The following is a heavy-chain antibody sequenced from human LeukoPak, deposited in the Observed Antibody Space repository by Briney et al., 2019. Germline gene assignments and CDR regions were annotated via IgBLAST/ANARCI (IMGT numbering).Heavy chain of an antibody. V-gene: IGHV3-23*01. CDR2: ISGSGGST. J-gene: IGHJ4*02. CDR1: GFTFSSYA. Sequence: GGSLRLSCAASGFTFSSYAMGWVRQAPGKGLEWVSAISGSGGSTYYADSVKGRFTISRDNSKNTLYLQMNSLRAEDTAVYYCAKGPTTLFGYFDYFDYWGQGTLVTVSS. D-gene: IGHD3-9*01. CDR3: AKGPTTLFGYFDYFDY.